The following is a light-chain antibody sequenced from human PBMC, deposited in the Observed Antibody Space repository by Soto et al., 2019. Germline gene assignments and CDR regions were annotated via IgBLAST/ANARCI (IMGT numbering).Light chain of an antibody. CDR3: QQYENYWT. J-gene: IGKJ1*01. CDR2: DAS. V-gene: IGKV1-5*01. CDR1: QSISSW. Sequence: DIQMTQSPATLATAGYRVPITCRASQSISSWLAWYKQKPGKAPKLLIYDASNLESGVPSRFSGSGSGTEFTLTIRNLKPDDIATDYCQQYENYWTFGQGTKLDIK.